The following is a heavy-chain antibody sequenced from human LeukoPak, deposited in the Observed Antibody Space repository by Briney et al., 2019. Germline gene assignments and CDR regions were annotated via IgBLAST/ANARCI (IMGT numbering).Heavy chain of an antibody. CDR1: GFTFSSYA. CDR2: ISGSGGST. J-gene: IGHJ4*02. CDR3: AKIVALSSSSTYYFDY. Sequence: GGSLRLYCAASGFTFSSYAMSWVRQAPGKGLEWVSAISGSGGSTYYADSVKGRFTISRDNSKNTLYLQMNSLRAEDTAVYYCAKIVALSSSSTYYFDYWGQGTLVTVSS. D-gene: IGHD6-6*01. V-gene: IGHV3-23*01.